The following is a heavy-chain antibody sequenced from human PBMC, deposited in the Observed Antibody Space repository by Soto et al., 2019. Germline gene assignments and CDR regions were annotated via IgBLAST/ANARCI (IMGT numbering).Heavy chain of an antibody. D-gene: IGHD3-9*01. V-gene: IGHV4-31*03. CDR3: ARVDHRGYLAILTDY. Sequence: QVQLQESGPGLVKPSQTLSLTCTVSGDSLSSGGHYWSWIRQHPGKGLEWIGHIYDSVNTYYSPSLRSRVTISTEMSKSQFSPNLRSVTAADTAVYYCARVDHRGYLAILTDYWGQGTLVTVSS. CDR1: GDSLSSGGHY. J-gene: IGHJ4*02. CDR2: IYDSVNT.